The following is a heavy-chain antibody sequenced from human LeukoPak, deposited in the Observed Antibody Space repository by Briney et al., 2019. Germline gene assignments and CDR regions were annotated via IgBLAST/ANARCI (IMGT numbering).Heavy chain of an antibody. V-gene: IGHV3-7*01. Sequence: GGSLRLSCAASGFTFSRDWMSWVRQAPGKGLEWVANIKQDGSEKYYVDSVKGRFTISRDNAKNSLYLQMNSLRAEDTAVYYCARDVEAHWYYGSGSYAVDYWGQGTLVTVSS. CDR2: IKQDGSEK. CDR1: GFTFSRDW. D-gene: IGHD3-10*01. CDR3: ARDVEAHWYYGSGSYAVDY. J-gene: IGHJ4*02.